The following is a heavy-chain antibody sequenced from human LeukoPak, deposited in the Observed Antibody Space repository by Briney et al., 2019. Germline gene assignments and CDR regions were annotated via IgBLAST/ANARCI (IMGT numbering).Heavy chain of an antibody. J-gene: IGHJ5*02. Sequence: GASVKVSCKSSGGTFSSYAISWVRQAPGQGLEWMGRIIPIFGTANYAQKFQGRVTITTDESTSTAYMELSSLRSEDTAVYYCASTTGTTTFNWSDPWGQGTLVTVSS. CDR3: ASTTGTTTFNWSDP. CDR2: IIPIFGTA. CDR1: GGTFSSYA. V-gene: IGHV1-69*05. D-gene: IGHD1-1*01.